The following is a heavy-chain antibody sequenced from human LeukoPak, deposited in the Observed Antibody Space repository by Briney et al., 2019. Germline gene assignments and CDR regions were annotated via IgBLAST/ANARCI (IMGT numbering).Heavy chain of an antibody. CDR1: GYTFTGHY. Sequence: ASVTVSCKASGYTFTGHYIHWVRQAPGQGLEWMGWITPNSGGTNYAQKFQGRVTMTRDTSISTAYMELSRLRSDDTAVYYCAREDCTSTSCYAFFDYWGQGTLVTVSS. J-gene: IGHJ4*02. CDR3: AREDCTSTSCYAFFDY. V-gene: IGHV1-2*02. D-gene: IGHD2-2*01. CDR2: ITPNSGGT.